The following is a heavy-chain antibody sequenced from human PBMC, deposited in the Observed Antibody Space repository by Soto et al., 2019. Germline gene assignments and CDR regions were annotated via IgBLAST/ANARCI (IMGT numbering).Heavy chain of an antibody. V-gene: IGHV1-18*01. J-gene: IGHJ4*02. CDR2: ISAYNGNT. CDR1: GYTFTNYG. D-gene: IGHD2-21*01. CDR3: ARVGAYCVSPSGHDY. Sequence: QVQLVQSGAEVKKPGASVKVSCKASGYTFTNYGISWVRQAPGQGLEWMGWISAYNGNTDYAQKLQGRVTMTTDTSPRTAYMELRSLGSDDTAVYYCARVGAYCVSPSGHDYWGQGTLVTVSS.